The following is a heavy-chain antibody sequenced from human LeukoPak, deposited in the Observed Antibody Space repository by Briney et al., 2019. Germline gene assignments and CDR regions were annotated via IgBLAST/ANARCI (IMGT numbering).Heavy chain of an antibody. Sequence: GGSLRLSCAASGFIFSTYSMNWVRQAPGKGLEWVSSISSSSSHIYYADSVKGRLTISRDNAKNSLYLQIYSLRAQDTAVYFCARDTRFGALYDSSYHGMDVWGKGTTVTVSS. CDR1: GFIFSTYS. CDR3: ARDTRFGALYDSSYHGMDV. V-gene: IGHV3-21*01. CDR2: ISSSSSHI. D-gene: IGHD3-10*01. J-gene: IGHJ6*04.